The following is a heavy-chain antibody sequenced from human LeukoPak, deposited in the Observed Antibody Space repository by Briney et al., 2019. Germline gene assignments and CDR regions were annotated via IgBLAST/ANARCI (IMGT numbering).Heavy chain of an antibody. CDR2: INPSGGST. CDR3: ARGIGIAAAKFDY. Sequence: ASVKVSCXASGGTFSSYTISWVRQAPGQGLEWMGIINPSGGSTSYAQKFQGRVTMTRDTSTSTVYMELSSLRSEDTAVYYCARGIGIAAAKFDYWGQGTLVTVSS. D-gene: IGHD6-13*01. J-gene: IGHJ4*02. V-gene: IGHV1-46*01. CDR1: GGTFSSYT.